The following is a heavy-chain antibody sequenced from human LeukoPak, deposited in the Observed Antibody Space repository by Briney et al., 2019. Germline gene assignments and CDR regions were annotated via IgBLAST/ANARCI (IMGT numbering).Heavy chain of an antibody. D-gene: IGHD2-8*01. J-gene: IGHJ4*02. CDR3: ASSGGDYCSNGVCWADY. Sequence: ASVKVSCKASGYTFTGYYMHWVRQAPGQGLEWMGRINPNSGGTNYAQKFQGRVTMTRDRSISTAYMELSRLRSDDTAVYYCASSGGDYCSNGVCWADYWGQGTLVTVSS. CDR2: INPNSGGT. V-gene: IGHV1-2*06. CDR1: GYTFTGYY.